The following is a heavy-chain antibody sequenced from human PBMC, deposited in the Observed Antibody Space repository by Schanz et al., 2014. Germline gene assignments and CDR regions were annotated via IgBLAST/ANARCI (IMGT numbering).Heavy chain of an antibody. CDR2: ISTGRYL. J-gene: IGHJ4*02. D-gene: IGHD6-13*01. V-gene: IGHV3-21*02. CDR1: GFTFSSYS. Sequence: EVQLVESGGGLVKPGGSLRLSCAASGFTFSSYSLAWVRQAPGKGLEWVSFISTGRYLYYADSVKGRFTISRDNSKNLVVLQMNSLRVDDTAVYYCTKEDATALWYFEHWGQGTLVTVSS. CDR3: TKEDATALWYFEH.